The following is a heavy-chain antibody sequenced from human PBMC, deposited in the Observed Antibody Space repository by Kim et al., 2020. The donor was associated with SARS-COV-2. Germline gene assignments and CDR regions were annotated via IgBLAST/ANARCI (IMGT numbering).Heavy chain of an antibody. Sequence: GGSLRLSCAASGFTFSSYEMNWVRQAPGKGLEWVSYISSSGSTIYYADSVKGRFTISRDNAKNSLYLQMNSLRAEDTAVYYCARGAHYYDSSWTYWVDPWGQGTLVTVSS. CDR3: ARGAHYYDSSWTYWVDP. CDR1: GFTFSSYE. D-gene: IGHD3-22*01. CDR2: ISSSGSTI. J-gene: IGHJ5*02. V-gene: IGHV3-48*03.